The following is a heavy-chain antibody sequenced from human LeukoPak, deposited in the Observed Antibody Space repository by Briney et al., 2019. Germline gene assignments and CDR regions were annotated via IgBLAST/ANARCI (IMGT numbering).Heavy chain of an antibody. CDR3: AREACSGGDCTNFDH. V-gene: IGHV4-34*01. Sequence: SEPLSLTCGVYGGSFTGYYWIWIRQAPGKGVEWIGEINYSGSTNYNPPLESRATISLDTSKNQFSLKLGSVTAADTGVYYCAREACSGGDCTNFDHWGRGTLVTVSS. J-gene: IGHJ4*02. D-gene: IGHD2-21*02. CDR2: INYSGST. CDR1: GGSFTGYY.